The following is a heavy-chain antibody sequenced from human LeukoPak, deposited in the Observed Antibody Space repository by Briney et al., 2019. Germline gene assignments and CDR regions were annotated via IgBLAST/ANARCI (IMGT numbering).Heavy chain of an antibody. Sequence: SQTLSLTCAISGDSVSSKNSAWNWIRQSPLRGLEWLGRTYYRSKWSKDYAVFVRSRITINPDTSKNQFSLQLNSVTPEDTAVYYCARDLNGDFSLDSWGQGTLVTVSS. CDR3: ARDLNGDFSLDS. V-gene: IGHV6-1*01. D-gene: IGHD4-17*01. CDR1: GDSVSSKNSA. CDR2: TYYRSKWSK. J-gene: IGHJ4*02.